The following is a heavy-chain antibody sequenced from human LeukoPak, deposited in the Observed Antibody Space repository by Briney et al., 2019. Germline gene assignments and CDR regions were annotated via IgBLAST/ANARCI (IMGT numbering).Heavy chain of an antibody. J-gene: IGHJ4*02. CDR3: AREGYSSSWYGGLGFDY. Sequence: GGSLRLSCVASGFTFSSYWMSWVRQAPGKGLEWVANINQDGSEEYFVDSVKGRFTISRDNAKNSLYLQMNSLRAEDTAVYYCAREGYSSSWYGGLGFDYWGQGTLVTVSS. CDR2: INQDGSEE. CDR1: GFTFSSYW. V-gene: IGHV3-7*01. D-gene: IGHD6-13*01.